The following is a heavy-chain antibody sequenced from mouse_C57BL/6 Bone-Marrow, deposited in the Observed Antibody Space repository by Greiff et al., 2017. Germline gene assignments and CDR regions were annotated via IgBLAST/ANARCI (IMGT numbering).Heavy chain of an antibody. J-gene: IGHJ1*03. CDR2: ISYDGSN. Sequence: VQLKESGPGLVKPSQSLSLTCSVTGYSITSGYYWNWIRQFPGNKLEWMGYISYDGSNNYNPSLKNRISITRDTSKNQFFLKLNSVTTEDTATYYCASDGYYWYFDVWGTGTTVTVSS. CDR3: ASDGYYWYFDV. D-gene: IGHD2-2*01. V-gene: IGHV3-6*01. CDR1: GYSITSGYY.